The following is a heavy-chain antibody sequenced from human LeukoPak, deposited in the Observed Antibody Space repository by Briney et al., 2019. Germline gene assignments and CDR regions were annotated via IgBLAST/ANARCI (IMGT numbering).Heavy chain of an antibody. CDR1: GFTFSSYA. Sequence: GGSLRLSCAASGFTFSSYAMHWVRQAPGKGLEYVPAISSNGGSTYYANSVKGRFTISRDNSKNTLYLQMGSLRAEDMAVYYCARGDCSGGSCYFPYYYMDVWGKGTTVTVSS. CDR2: ISSNGGST. V-gene: IGHV3-64*01. J-gene: IGHJ6*03. D-gene: IGHD2-15*01. CDR3: ARGDCSGGSCYFPYYYMDV.